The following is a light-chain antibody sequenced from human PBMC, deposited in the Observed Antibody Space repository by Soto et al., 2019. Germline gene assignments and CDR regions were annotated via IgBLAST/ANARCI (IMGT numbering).Light chain of an antibody. CDR1: QSISSY. CDR3: QQSYSTAWT. V-gene: IGKV1-39*01. Sequence: DIQMTQSPSSLSASVGDRVTITCRASQSISSYLNWYQQKPGKAPKLLIYAASSLQSGVPSRFSGSGSGTDVTLKISSLQPEDFATYYCQQSYSTAWTFGQGTKGEIK. CDR2: AAS. J-gene: IGKJ1*01.